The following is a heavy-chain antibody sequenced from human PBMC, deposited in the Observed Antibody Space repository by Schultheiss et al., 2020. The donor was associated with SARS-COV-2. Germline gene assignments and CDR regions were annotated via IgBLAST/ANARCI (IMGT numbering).Heavy chain of an antibody. Sequence: LRLSCAVYGGSFSGYYWSWIRQPPGKGLEWIGEINHSGSTNYNPSLKSRVTISVDTSRNQFSLKLSSVTAADTAVYYCARDSNYGDYESRGLDVWGQGTTVTVSS. CDR3: ARDSNYGDYESRGLDV. V-gene: IGHV4-34*09. J-gene: IGHJ6*02. CDR1: GGSFSGYY. CDR2: INHSGST. D-gene: IGHD4-17*01.